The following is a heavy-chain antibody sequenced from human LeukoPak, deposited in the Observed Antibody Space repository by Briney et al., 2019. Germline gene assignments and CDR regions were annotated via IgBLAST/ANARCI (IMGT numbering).Heavy chain of an antibody. CDR3: ASGDYGDFSRFDF. D-gene: IGHD4-17*01. CDR2: IHYSGST. V-gene: IGHV4-59*08. Sequence: SETLSLTCTVSGDSISSYYWSWIRQPPGKGLEWIGYIHYSGSTNHNPSLKSRVTISVDTSKNQFSLKLSSVTAADTAVYYCASGDYGDFSRFDFWGQGTLVTVSS. J-gene: IGHJ4*02. CDR1: GDSISSYY.